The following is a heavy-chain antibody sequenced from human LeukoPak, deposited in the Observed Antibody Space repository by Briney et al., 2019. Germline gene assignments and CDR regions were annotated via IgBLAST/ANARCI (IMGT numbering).Heavy chain of an antibody. CDR3: ARGKGVGFGESILGFNYYYYMDV. CDR1: GGSISSSSYY. CDR2: IYYSGST. V-gene: IGHV4-39*07. D-gene: IGHD3-10*01. Sequence: SETLSLTCTVSGGSISSSSYYWGWIRQPPGKGLEWIGSIYYSGSTYYNPSLKSRVTISVDTSKNQFSLKLSSVTAADTAVYYCARGKGVGFGESILGFNYYYYMDVWGKGTTVTVSS. J-gene: IGHJ6*03.